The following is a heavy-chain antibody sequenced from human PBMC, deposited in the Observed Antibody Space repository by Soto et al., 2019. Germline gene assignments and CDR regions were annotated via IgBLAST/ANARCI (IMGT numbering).Heavy chain of an antibody. CDR2: IDAANGNT. CDR1: GYTFTSYP. D-gene: IGHD6-19*01. V-gene: IGHV1-3*05. Sequence: QVHLVQSGAEEKRPGASVKVSCKASGYTFTSYPLHWVRQAPGQRPEWMGWIDAANGNTKYSENFQGRLTVTSDKSAATTYMELSSLTSEDTAAYYCARDHAVDGTTLFDYWGQGTLVTVSS. CDR3: ARDHAVDGTTLFDY. J-gene: IGHJ4*02.